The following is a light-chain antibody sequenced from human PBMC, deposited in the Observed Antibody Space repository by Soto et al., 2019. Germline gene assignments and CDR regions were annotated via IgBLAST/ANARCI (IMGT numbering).Light chain of an antibody. Sequence: DIQMTQSPSSVSASVGDRVTITCRASQAISRSLAWYQQKPGEAPKLLIYDASILQSGVPSRFSGSGSGTEFTLTITRLQPEDFASYYCQQANSFPFTFGPGTKV. V-gene: IGKV1-12*01. CDR3: QQANSFPFT. CDR1: QAISRS. CDR2: DAS. J-gene: IGKJ3*01.